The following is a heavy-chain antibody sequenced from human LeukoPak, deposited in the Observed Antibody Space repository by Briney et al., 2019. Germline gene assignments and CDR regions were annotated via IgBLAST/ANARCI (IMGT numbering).Heavy chain of an antibody. CDR1: GGTFSSYA. V-gene: IGHV1-69*05. CDR2: IIPIFGTA. J-gene: IGHJ4*02. CDR3: AGRGDTTMVWGGYYFDY. D-gene: IGHD5-18*01. Sequence: ASVKVSCKASGGTFSSYAISWLRQAPGQGLEWVGRIIPIFGTANYAQKFQGRVTITTDESTSTAYMELSSLRSEDTAVYYCAGRGDTTMVWGGYYFDYWGQGTLVTVSS.